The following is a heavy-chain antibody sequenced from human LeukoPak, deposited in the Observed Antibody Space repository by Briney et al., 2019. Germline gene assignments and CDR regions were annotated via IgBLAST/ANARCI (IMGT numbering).Heavy chain of an antibody. CDR1: GFTFSSYA. J-gene: IGHJ4*02. D-gene: IGHD5-18*01. Sequence: PGGSLRLSCAASGFTFSSYAMHWVRQAPGKGLEWVSSISGSGGSSWFADSVKGRFTISRDNSKNTLYLQMNSLRAEDTAVYYCARGYSYGHFLDYWGQGTLVTVSS. V-gene: IGHV3-23*01. CDR2: ISGSGGSS. CDR3: ARGYSYGHFLDY.